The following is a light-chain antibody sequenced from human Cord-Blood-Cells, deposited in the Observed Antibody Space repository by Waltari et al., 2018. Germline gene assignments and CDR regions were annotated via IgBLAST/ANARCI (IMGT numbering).Light chain of an antibody. J-gene: IGLJ3*02. CDR3: SSYTSSSTWV. CDR1: SSHVGGYNY. Sequence: QSALTQPASVSGSPGQSITLSCTGTSSHVGGYNYVSWYQQHPGKAPKLMIYDVSKRPSGVSNRFSGSKSGNTASLTISGLQAEDEADYYCSSYTSSSTWVFGGGTKLTVL. V-gene: IGLV2-14*01. CDR2: DVS.